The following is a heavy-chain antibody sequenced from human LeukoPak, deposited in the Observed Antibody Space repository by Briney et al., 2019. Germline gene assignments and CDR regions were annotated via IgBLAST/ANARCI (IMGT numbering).Heavy chain of an antibody. V-gene: IGHV4-59*01. CDR1: GGSFCGYY. Sequence: SETLSLTCAVYGGSFCGYYWSWIRQPPGKGLEWIGYIYYSGSTNYNPSLKSRVTIPVDTSKNQFSLKLSSVTAADTAVYYCAAGQLPNWFDPWGQGTLVTVSS. CDR2: IYYSGST. CDR3: AAGQLPNWFDP. J-gene: IGHJ5*02. D-gene: IGHD2-2*01.